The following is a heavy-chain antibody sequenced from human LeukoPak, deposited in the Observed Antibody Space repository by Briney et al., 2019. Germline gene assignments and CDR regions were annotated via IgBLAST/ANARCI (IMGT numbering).Heavy chain of an antibody. Sequence: SETLSLTCTVSGGSISSHYWSWIRQPPGKGLEWIGYIYYSGSTNYNPSLKSRVTISVDTSKNQFSLKLSSVTAADTAVYYCARVWRIAAAGATIVDYWGQGTLVTVSS. CDR1: GGSISSHY. V-gene: IGHV4-59*11. D-gene: IGHD6-13*01. CDR2: IYYSGST. CDR3: ARVWRIAAAGATIVDY. J-gene: IGHJ4*02.